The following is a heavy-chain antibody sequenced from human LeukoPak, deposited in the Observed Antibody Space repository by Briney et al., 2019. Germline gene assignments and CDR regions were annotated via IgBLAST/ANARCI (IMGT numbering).Heavy chain of an antibody. CDR3: ASTTVTTGYYFDY. CDR2: INHSGST. J-gene: IGHJ4*02. Sequence: PSETLSLTCAVYGGSFSGYYWSWIRQPPGKGLEWIGEINHSGSTNYNPSLKSRVTISVDTSKNQFSLKLSSVTDADTAVYYCASTTVTTGYYFDYWGQGTLVTVSS. CDR1: GGSFSGYY. D-gene: IGHD4-17*01. V-gene: IGHV4-34*01.